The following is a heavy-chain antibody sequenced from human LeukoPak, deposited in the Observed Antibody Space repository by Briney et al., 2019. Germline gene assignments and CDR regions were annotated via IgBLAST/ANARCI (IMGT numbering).Heavy chain of an antibody. J-gene: IGHJ4*02. CDR3: ARDGGPYGDLGAYFDY. V-gene: IGHV1-69*04. CDR2: IIPILGIA. CDR1: GGTFSSYA. D-gene: IGHD4-17*01. Sequence: ASVKVSCKASGGTFSSYAISWVRQAPGQGLEWMGRIIPILGIANYAQKFQGRVTITADKSTSTAYTELSSLRSEDTAVYYCARDGGPYGDLGAYFDYWGQGTLVTVSS.